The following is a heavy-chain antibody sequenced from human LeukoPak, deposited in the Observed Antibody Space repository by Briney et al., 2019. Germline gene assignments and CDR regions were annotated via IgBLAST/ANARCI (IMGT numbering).Heavy chain of an antibody. CDR3: ARASWELPYFDY. CDR1: GGSVSSGSYY. CDR2: IYYSGST. J-gene: IGHJ4*02. D-gene: IGHD1-26*01. Sequence: SETLSLTCTVSGGSVSSGSYYWGWIRQPPGKGLERIGYIYYSGSTNYNPSLKSRVTISVDTSKNQFSLKLSSVTAADTAVYYCARASWELPYFDYWGQGTLVTVSS. V-gene: IGHV4-61*01.